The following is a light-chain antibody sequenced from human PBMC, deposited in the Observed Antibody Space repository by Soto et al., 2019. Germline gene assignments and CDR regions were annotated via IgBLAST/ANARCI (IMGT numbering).Light chain of an antibody. CDR1: SSNIGGYT. J-gene: IGLJ1*01. Sequence: QSVLTQPPSASGTRGQTVTVSCSGSSSNIGGYTVNWYQQLPGTAPKLVIYSNHQRPSGVPDRFSGSKSGTSASLAISGLXSEDEADYYCAAWDDSLNGSVFGSGTKVTVL. CDR2: SNH. V-gene: IGLV1-44*01. CDR3: AAWDDSLNGSV.